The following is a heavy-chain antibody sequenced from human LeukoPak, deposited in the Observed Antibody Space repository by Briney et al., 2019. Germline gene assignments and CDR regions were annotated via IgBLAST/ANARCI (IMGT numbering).Heavy chain of an antibody. J-gene: IGHJ4*02. D-gene: IGHD2-2*02. CDR2: INHSGST. V-gene: IGHV4-34*01. Sequence: SETLSLTCAVYGGSFSGYYWSWILHPPGKGLVWIGEINHSGSTNYNPSLKSRVTISVDTSKNQFSLKLSSVTAADTAVYYCARGSRSSTSCYTVWGQGTLVTVSS. CDR3: ARGSRSSTSCYTV. CDR1: GGSFSGYY.